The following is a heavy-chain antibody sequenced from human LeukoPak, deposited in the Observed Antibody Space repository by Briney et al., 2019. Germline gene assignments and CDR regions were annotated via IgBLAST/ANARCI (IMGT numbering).Heavy chain of an antibody. V-gene: IGHV3-21*01. Sequence: PGGSLRLSCAASGFIFSSYEMKWVRQAPGKGLEWVSSISSTSSYIYYADSVKGRFTISRDNAKNSLFLQMNSLRAEDTAVYYCARELMGLTMIVVVNPIDYWGQGTLVTVSS. D-gene: IGHD3-22*01. CDR1: GFIFSSYE. CDR2: ISSTSSYI. CDR3: ARELMGLTMIVVVNPIDY. J-gene: IGHJ4*02.